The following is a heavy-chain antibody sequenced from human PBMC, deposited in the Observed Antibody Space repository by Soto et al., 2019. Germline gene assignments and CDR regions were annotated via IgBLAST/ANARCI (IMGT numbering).Heavy chain of an antibody. J-gene: IGHJ4*02. CDR2: IYYSGST. Sequence: SETLSLTCTVSCGSISSGDYCWSWVRQPPGKGLECIGYIYYSGSTYYNPSLKSRVTISIDKSKNQFSLKLSSVTAADTAVYYCARVKGYTYGYPFDYWGQGTLVTVSS. V-gene: IGHV4-30-4*01. CDR3: ARVKGYTYGYPFDY. D-gene: IGHD5-18*01. CDR1: CGSISSGDYC.